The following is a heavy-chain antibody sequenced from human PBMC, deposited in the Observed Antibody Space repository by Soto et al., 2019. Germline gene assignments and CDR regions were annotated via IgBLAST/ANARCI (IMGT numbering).Heavy chain of an antibody. CDR1: GGSISTSRYY. CDR2: IFYSGTT. J-gene: IGHJ2*01. D-gene: IGHD3-10*01. CDR3: ARQVGSGNWYFDL. Sequence: QLQLQESGPGLVKPPETLSLTCTVSGGSISTSRYYWVWIRQPPGKGLEWIGSIFYSGTTYYNPSLKIRVTISVDTSKNQFSLELTSVTAADTSVFYCARQVGSGNWYFDLWGRGTLVTVSS. V-gene: IGHV4-39*01.